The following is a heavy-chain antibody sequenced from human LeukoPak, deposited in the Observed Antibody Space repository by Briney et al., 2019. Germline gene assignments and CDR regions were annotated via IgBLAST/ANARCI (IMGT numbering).Heavy chain of an antibody. D-gene: IGHD1-26*01. Sequence: PGRSLRLSCTASGFTFGDYAMSWFRQAPGKGLEWVGFIRSKAYGGTTEYAASVKGRFTISRDDSKSIAYLQMNSLKTEDTAVYYCTRGPYSGSYPDFDYWGQGTLVTVSS. CDR1: GFTFGDYA. CDR2: IRSKAYGGTT. J-gene: IGHJ4*02. V-gene: IGHV3-49*03. CDR3: TRGPYSGSYPDFDY.